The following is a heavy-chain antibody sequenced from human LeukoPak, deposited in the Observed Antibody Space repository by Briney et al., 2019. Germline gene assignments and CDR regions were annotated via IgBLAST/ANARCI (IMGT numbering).Heavy chain of an antibody. CDR1: GGTFSSYA. CDR2: TIPSFGTA. CDR3: ARVGTSSSWYPFDY. D-gene: IGHD6-13*01. J-gene: IGHJ4*02. V-gene: IGHV1-69*05. Sequence: SVKVSCKASGGTFSSYAISWVRQAPGQGLESMGGTIPSFGTANYAQKFQGRVTITTDESTSTAYMELSSLRSEDTAVYYCARVGTSSSWYPFDYWGQGTLVAVSS.